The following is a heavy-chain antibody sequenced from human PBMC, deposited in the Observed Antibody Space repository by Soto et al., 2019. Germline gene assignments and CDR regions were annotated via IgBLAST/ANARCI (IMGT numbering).Heavy chain of an antibody. CDR3: AREVRLGVAAAGYFDS. V-gene: IGHV3-30*04. Sequence: QVHLAESGGGVVQPGRSLRLSCAASGFTFSNYPMNWVRQAPGKGLEWVAVISYDGNTKHYADSVKGRCTISRDNPRNTLYVQMNSLRVEDTAVYYCAREVRLGVAAAGYFDSWGQGAQVTVSS. CDR2: ISYDGNTK. J-gene: IGHJ4*02. CDR1: GFTFSNYP. D-gene: IGHD6-25*01.